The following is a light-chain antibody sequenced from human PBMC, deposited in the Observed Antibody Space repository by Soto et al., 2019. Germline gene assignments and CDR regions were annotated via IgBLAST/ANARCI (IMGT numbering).Light chain of an antibody. CDR1: QSVSSSY. J-gene: IGKJ2*01. CDR2: GAA. CDR3: QQYGSSSST. Sequence: EIVLTQSPGTLSLSPGERATLSCRASQSVSSSYLAWYQQKPGQAPRLLIYGAASRATGIPDRFSGSGSGTVFTLTISSLEPEEFALYYFQQYGSSSSTFGQGTKLEIK. V-gene: IGKV3-20*01.